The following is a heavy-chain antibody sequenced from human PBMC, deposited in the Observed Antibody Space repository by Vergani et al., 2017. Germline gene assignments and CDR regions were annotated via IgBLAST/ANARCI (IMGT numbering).Heavy chain of an antibody. CDR2: ISGSGGST. Sequence: VQLVESGGGLVQPGGSLRLSCAASGFTFSSYAMSWVRQAPGKGLEWFSAISGSGGSTYYADSVKCRFTISRDNSKNTLYLQMNSLRAEDTAVYYCAKDIVVVPAATDVWGKGTTVTVSS. V-gene: IGHV3-23*04. D-gene: IGHD2-2*01. J-gene: IGHJ6*04. CDR1: GFTFSSYA. CDR3: AKDIVVVPAATDV.